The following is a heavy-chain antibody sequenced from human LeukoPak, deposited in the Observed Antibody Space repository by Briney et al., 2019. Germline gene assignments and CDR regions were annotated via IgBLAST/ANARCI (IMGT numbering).Heavy chain of an antibody. CDR3: ARAYYDILTGYYHYFDY. CDR1: GGSISSSKW. Sequence: SGTLSLTCAVSGGSISSSKWWSWVRQPPGKGLEWIGSIYHSGSTYYNPSLKSRVTISVDTSKNQFSLKLSSVTAADTAVYYCARAYYDILTGYYHYFDYWGQGTLVTVSS. V-gene: IGHV4-4*02. D-gene: IGHD3-9*01. J-gene: IGHJ4*02. CDR2: IYHSGST.